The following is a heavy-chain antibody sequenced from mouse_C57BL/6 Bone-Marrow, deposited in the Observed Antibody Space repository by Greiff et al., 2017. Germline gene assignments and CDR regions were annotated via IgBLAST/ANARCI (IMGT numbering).Heavy chain of an antibody. V-gene: IGHV1-39*01. CDR2: INPNDGNT. CDR1: GYSFTDYN. D-gene: IGHD2-3*01. CDR3: ARDIGWILLAMDY. Sequence: EVQLQQSGPELVKPGASVKISCKASGYSFTDYNMNWVKQSHGKGLEWIGVINPNDGNTSYNQKFKGKATLTVDQSSSTAYMQLNSLTSEDSAVYYCARDIGWILLAMDYWGQGTSVTVSS. J-gene: IGHJ4*01.